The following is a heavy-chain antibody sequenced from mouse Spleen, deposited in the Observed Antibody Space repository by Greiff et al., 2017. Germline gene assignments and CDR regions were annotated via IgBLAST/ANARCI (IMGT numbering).Heavy chain of an antibody. CDR1: GYSITSGYY. CDR3: AIYDGYWDY. D-gene: IGHD2-3*01. J-gene: IGHJ2*01. V-gene: IGHV3-6*01. Sequence: DVQLQESGPGLVKPSQSLSLTCSVTGYSITSGYYWNWIRQFPGNKLEWMGYISYDGSNNYNPSLKNRISITRDTSKNQFFLKLNSVTTEDTATYYCAIYDGYWDYWGQGTTLTVSS. CDR2: ISYDGSN.